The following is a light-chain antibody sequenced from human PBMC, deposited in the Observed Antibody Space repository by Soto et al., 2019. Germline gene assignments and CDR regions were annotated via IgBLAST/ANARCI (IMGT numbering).Light chain of an antibody. CDR3: AAWDDSLNAVV. V-gene: IGLV1-44*01. J-gene: IGLJ2*01. Sequence: QSVLTQPPSASGTPGQRVTISCSGSNSNVGSNTVDWYQQLPGTAPKLLIYHNNQRPSGVPDRLSGSKSGTSASLAISGLQSEDEADYSCAAWDDSLNAVVFGGGTKVTVL. CDR1: NSNVGSNT. CDR2: HNN.